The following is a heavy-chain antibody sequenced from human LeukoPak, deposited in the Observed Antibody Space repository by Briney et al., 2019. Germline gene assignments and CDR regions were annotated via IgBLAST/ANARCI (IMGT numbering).Heavy chain of an antibody. CDR2: IKSKTDGGTT. Sequence: PGGSLRLSWAASGFTFSNAWMSWVRQAPGKGLEWVGRIKSKTDGGTTDYAAPVKGRFTISRDDSKNTLYLQMNSLKTEDTAVYYCTTLYDFWSGYYLPQDYWGQGTLVTVSS. D-gene: IGHD3-3*01. CDR3: TTLYDFWSGYYLPQDY. CDR1: GFTFSNAW. J-gene: IGHJ4*02. V-gene: IGHV3-15*01.